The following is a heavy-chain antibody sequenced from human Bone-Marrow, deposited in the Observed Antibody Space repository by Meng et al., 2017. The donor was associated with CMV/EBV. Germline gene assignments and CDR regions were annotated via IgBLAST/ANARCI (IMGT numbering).Heavy chain of an antibody. D-gene: IGHD3-3*01. J-gene: IGHJ5*02. CDR3: AKDLAPRPHTIFGAVDP. CDR1: GFTFSSYW. CDR2: IYYSWST. V-gene: IGHV4-39*07. Sequence: ESLKISCAASGFTFSSYWMSWIRQPPGKGLEWIGSIYYSWSTYYNPSLKSRVTISVDTSKNQFSLKLSSVTAADTDVYYCAKDLAPRPHTIFGAVDPWGQGTLVTVSS.